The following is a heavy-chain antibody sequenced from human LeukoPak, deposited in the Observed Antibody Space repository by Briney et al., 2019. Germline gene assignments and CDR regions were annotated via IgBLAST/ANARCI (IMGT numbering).Heavy chain of an antibody. CDR1: GFTFSSYA. V-gene: IGHV3-30*04. CDR2: ISYHGSNE. CDR3: ARVHDSTGYYHYFDS. Sequence: GGSLRLSCAASGFTFSSYAMHWVRQAPDKGLEWVAIISYHGSNEYYADSVKGRFTTSRDNSKNTLYLQMNNLRVEDTAMYYCARVHDSTGYYHYFDSWGQGTLVTVSS. J-gene: IGHJ4*02. D-gene: IGHD3-22*01.